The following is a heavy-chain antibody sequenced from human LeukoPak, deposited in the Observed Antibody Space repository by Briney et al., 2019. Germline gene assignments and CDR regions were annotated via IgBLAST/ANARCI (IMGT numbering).Heavy chain of an antibody. V-gene: IGHV3-23*01. J-gene: IGHJ4*02. CDR1: GFTFSSYA. Sequence: GGSLRLSCAASGFTFSSYAMSWVRQAPGKGLEWVSAISGSGGSTHYADSVKGRFTISRDNSKNTLYLQMNSLRAEDTAVYYCAKDRAGYSSGCCDGWGQGTLVTVSS. D-gene: IGHD6-19*01. CDR3: AKDRAGYSSGCCDG. CDR2: ISGSGGST.